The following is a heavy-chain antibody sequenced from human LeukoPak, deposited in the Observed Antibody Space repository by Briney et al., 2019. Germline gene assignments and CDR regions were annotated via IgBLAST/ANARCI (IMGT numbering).Heavy chain of an antibody. CDR1: GGSFSGYY. CDR2: INHSGST. Sequence: PSETLSLTCAVYGGSFSGYYWSWIRQPPGKGLEWIGEINHSGSTNYNPSLKSRVTISVDTSKNQFSLELSSVTAADTAVYYCARRVPSAGRLDPWGQGTLVTVSS. D-gene: IGHD2-15*01. CDR3: ARRVPSAGRLDP. V-gene: IGHV4-34*01. J-gene: IGHJ5*02.